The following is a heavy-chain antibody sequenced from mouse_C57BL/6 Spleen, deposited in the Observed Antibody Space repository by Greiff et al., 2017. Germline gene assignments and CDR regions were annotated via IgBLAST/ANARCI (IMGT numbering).Heavy chain of an antibody. CDR2: ISSGSSTI. D-gene: IGHD4-1*01. V-gene: IGHV5-17*01. CDR3: ARRSGHWYFDV. Sequence: EVKVEESGGGLVKPGGSLKLSCAASGFTFSDYGMHWVRQAPEKGLEWVAYISSGSSTIYYADTVKGRFTISRDNAKNTLFLQMTSLRSEDTAMYYCARRSGHWYFDVWGTGTTVTVSS. CDR1: GFTFSDYG. J-gene: IGHJ1*03.